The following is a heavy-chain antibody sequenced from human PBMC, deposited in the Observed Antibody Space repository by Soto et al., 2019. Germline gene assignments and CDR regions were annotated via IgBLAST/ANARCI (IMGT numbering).Heavy chain of an antibody. J-gene: IGHJ3*02. D-gene: IGHD1-26*01. CDR2: IYYSGST. V-gene: IGHV4-31*03. CDR3: ARGADRGQRMGAFDI. Sequence: QVQLQESGPGLVKPSQTLSLTCTVSGGSISSGGYYWSWIRQHPGKGLEWIGYIYYSGSTYYNPSLKSRVTITVDTAKNQFSLKLSSVTAADTAVYYCARGADRGQRMGAFDIWGQGTMVTVSS. CDR1: GGSISSGGYY.